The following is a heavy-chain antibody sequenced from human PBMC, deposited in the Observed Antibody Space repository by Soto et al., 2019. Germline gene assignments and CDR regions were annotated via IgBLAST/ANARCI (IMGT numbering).Heavy chain of an antibody. CDR3: AKQGVLYDFWSGFSDV. D-gene: IGHD3-3*01. V-gene: IGHV3-23*01. CDR2: ISGSGGST. CDR1: GFTFISYA. J-gene: IGHJ6*02. Sequence: GGSLRLSCAASGFTFISYAMSWVRQAPGKGLEWVSAISGSGGSTYYADSVKGRFTISRDNSKNTLYLQMNSLRAEDTAVYYCAKQGVLYDFWSGFSDVWGQGTTVTVSS.